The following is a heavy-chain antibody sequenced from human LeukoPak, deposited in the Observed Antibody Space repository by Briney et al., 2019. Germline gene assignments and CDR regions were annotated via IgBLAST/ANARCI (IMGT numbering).Heavy chain of an antibody. V-gene: IGHV4-34*01. CDR1: GGSFSGYY. CDR3: ARRSPWGSLYYFDY. Sequence: SETLSLTCAVYGGSFSGYYWSWIRQPPGKGLEWIGEINHSGSTNYNPSLKSRVTISVDTSKNQFSLKLSSVTAADTAVYYCARRSPWGSLYYFDYWGQGTLVTVSS. CDR2: INHSGST. D-gene: IGHD7-27*01. J-gene: IGHJ4*02.